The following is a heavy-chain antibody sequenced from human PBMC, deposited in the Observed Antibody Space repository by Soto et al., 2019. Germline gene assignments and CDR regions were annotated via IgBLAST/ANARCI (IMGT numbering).Heavy chain of an antibody. CDR1: GIPFKTYA. J-gene: IGHJ6*02. D-gene: IGHD4-4*01. CDR2: ITPMGGRT. Sequence: GVSKSLSCTASGIPFKTYAMTWVRPANGKVLEGVSSITPMGGRTYYADSVKGRFTISRDSSKNTVYLQMNTLRANDTAVYYCAKDLQPEGPTFFFPPVSTPDGMDVWGRGTTVTVSS. CDR3: AKDLQPEGPTFFFPPVSTPDGMDV. V-gene: IGHV3-23*01.